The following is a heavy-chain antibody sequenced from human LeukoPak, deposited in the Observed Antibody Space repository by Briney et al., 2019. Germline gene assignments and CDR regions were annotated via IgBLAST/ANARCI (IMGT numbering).Heavy chain of an antibody. D-gene: IGHD1-26*01. V-gene: IGHV1-18*01. CDR1: GFTFSSYS. CDR2: ISGFTGAT. J-gene: IGHJ5*02. Sequence: PGGSLRLSCAASGFTFSSYSMNWVRQAPGQRLEWMGWISGFTGATNYAQKFQGRLSMTIDTSTNTTYMDLRTVTSDDTAIYYCARALPGAATAHNWFDPWGQGTLVTVSS. CDR3: ARALPGAATAHNWFDP.